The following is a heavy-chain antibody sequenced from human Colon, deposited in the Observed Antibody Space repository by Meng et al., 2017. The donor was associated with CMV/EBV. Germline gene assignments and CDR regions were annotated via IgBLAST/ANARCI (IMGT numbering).Heavy chain of an antibody. J-gene: IGHJ6*02. Sequence: GSLRLSCSVSGGSMITYYYTWIRQTPGRALEWLGFVYFSGRTKYNPSLSSRLSMSLDVAENQVSLNMTSVTAADTAVYYCARANYSTFDGGLPYYYYGMDVWGQGTTVTVSS. D-gene: IGHD2-2*01. CDR3: ARANYSTFDGGLPYYYYGMDV. CDR1: GGSMITYY. V-gene: IGHV4-59*01. CDR2: VYFSGRT.